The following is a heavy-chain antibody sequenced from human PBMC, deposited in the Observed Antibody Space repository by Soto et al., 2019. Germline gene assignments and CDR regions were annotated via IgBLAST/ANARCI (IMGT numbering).Heavy chain of an antibody. J-gene: IGHJ1*01. CDR1: GFSFSDYG. V-gene: IGHV3-23*01. CDR2: ISGNKMTT. D-gene: IGHD2-2*01. Sequence: EIQLLESGGGLARPGGSLRLSCVASGFSFSDYGMRWVRQSPQKTLEWVASISGNKMTTFYPDSVKGRFFISRDNSDNTRHLQMNSLRDDDTAIYYCAKRRLNTITSLSDYWGQGVQVTVSS. CDR3: AKRRLNTITSLSDY.